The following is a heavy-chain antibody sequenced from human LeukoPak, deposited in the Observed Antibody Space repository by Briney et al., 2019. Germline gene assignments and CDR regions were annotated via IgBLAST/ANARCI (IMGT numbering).Heavy chain of an antibody. CDR1: GFMFSYYD. D-gene: IGHD3-9*01. CDR3: ANLLDVLTGNDY. Sequence: GGSLRLSCAASGFMFSYYDVDWVRQAPGKGLEWVGNISYDGSKRYYADSMEGRFTISRDNSKNTLYLQMNSLTAEDTAVYYCANLLDVLTGNDYWGQGTLVTVSP. J-gene: IGHJ4*02. CDR2: ISYDGSKR. V-gene: IGHV3-30*02.